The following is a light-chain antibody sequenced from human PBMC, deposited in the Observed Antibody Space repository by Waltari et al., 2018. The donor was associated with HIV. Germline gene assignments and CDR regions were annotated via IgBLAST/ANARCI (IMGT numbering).Light chain of an antibody. CDR3: ATWDDSLNGHVV. CDR1: SSNIVDNT. J-gene: IGLJ2*01. Sequence: QSVLTQPPSASGTPGQRVTISCSGSSSNIVDNTVNWYQQLPGTAPKLLIYTNTQRPAGVPDRFSGSKSGTSASLAISGLQSEDEADYYCATWDDSLNGHVVFGGGTKLTVL. CDR2: TNT. V-gene: IGLV1-44*01.